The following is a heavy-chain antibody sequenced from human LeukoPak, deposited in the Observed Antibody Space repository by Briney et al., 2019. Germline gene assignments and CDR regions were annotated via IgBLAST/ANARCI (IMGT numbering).Heavy chain of an antibody. CDR1: GGTFSSYA. J-gene: IGHJ4*02. V-gene: IGHV1-69*13. Sequence: SVKVSCKASGGTFSSYAISWVRQAPGQGLEWMGGIIPIFGTANYAQKFQDRVTITADESTSTAYMELSSLRSEDTAVYYCARDLGGSYSFEYFDYWGQGTLVTVSS. D-gene: IGHD1-26*01. CDR3: ARDLGGSYSFEYFDY. CDR2: IIPIFGTA.